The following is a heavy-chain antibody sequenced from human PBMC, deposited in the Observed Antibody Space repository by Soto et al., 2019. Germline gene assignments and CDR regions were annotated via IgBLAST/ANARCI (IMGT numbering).Heavy chain of an antibody. V-gene: IGHV3-48*02. CDR3: ATDPDGGLDFDY. D-gene: IGHD4-17*01. J-gene: IGHJ4*02. CDR1: GVTFSNYG. CDR2: INSDGSNI. Sequence: EVRLVESGGNLVQPGGSLTLSCAASGVTFSNYGMTWVRQAPGKGLEWVSHINSDGSNILYADSVKGRFTISRDNGKNSLYLQMNSLIDEDTAVYYCATDPDGGLDFDYWGQGTLVSVSS.